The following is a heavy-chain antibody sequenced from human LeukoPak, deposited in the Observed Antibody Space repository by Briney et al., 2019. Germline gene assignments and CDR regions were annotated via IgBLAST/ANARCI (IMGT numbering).Heavy chain of an antibody. CDR3: ARERAGDVDY. Sequence: QPGRSLRLSCAASGFNFGVVAMDWIRQAPGKGLEWVGFIRHREYGGTAEYAASVNGRFAISRDDSKSIVYLQMNDLRTEDTGVYYCARERAGDVDYWGRGTLVTVSS. CDR1: GFNFGVVA. V-gene: IGHV3-49*03. CDR2: IRHREYGGTA. J-gene: IGHJ4*02.